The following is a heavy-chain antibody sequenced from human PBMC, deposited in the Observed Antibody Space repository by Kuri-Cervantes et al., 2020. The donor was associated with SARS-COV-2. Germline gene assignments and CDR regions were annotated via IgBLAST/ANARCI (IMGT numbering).Heavy chain of an antibody. CDR3: ARDAHMVRFLEWLLTFGYFDL. D-gene: IGHD3-3*01. V-gene: IGHV3-7*01. CDR2: IKQDGSEK. CDR1: GFTFSSYW. J-gene: IGHJ2*01. Sequence: GESLKISGAASGFTFSSYWMSWVRQAPGKGLEWVANIKQDGSEKYYVDSVKGRFTISRDNAKNSLYLQMNSLRAEDTAVYYCARDAHMVRFLEWLLTFGYFDLWGRGTLVTVSS.